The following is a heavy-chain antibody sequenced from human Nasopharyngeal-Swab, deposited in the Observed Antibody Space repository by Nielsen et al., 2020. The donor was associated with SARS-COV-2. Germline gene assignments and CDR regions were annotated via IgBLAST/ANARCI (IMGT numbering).Heavy chain of an antibody. CDR1: GFTFSSYS. V-gene: IGHV3-21*01. D-gene: IGHD1-1*01. CDR2: ISSSSSYI. CDR3: ARDTTGTHYYYYYMDV. J-gene: IGHJ6*03. Sequence: GGSLRLSCAASGFTFSSYSMNWVRQAPGKGLEWVSPISSSSSYIYYADSVKGRFTISRDNAKNSLYLQMNSLRAEDTAVYYCARDTTGTHYYYYYMDVWGKGTTVTVSS.